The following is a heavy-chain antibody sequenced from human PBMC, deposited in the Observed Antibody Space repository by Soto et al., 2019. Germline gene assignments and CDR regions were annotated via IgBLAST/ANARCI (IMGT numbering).Heavy chain of an antibody. CDR2: VSAYSVHT. V-gene: IGHV1-18*04. CDR3: ALPSGSYGDYAWSLAY. J-gene: IGHJ4*02. D-gene: IGHD4-17*01. CDR1: GYAFGGYA. Sequence: QVQLVQSGAEVKKHGASVKVSCKASGYAFGGYALSWVRQAPGQGFEWMGWVSAYSVHTDYAQNLQVRVSMTTETSRSTAYMELGSLTSDDTAVYYCALPSGSYGDYAWSLAYWGQGTLVSVSS.